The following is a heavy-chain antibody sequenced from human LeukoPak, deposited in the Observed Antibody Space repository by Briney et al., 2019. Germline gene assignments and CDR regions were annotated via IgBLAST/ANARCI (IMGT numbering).Heavy chain of an antibody. J-gene: IGHJ4*02. D-gene: IGHD2-2*01. CDR2: IYYSGST. CDR3: ARDRGYCSSTSCDTLDY. V-gene: IGHV4-31*03. CDR1: GGSISSGGYY. Sequence: PSETLSLTCTVSGGSISSGGYYWSWIRQHPGKGLEWIGYIYYSGSTYYNPSLKSRVTISVDTSKNQFSLTLSSVAAADTAVYYCARDRGYCSSTSCDTLDYWGQGTLVTVSS.